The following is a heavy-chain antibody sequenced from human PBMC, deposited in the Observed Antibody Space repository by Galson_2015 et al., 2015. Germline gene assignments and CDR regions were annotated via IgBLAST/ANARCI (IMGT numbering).Heavy chain of an antibody. CDR2: IWYDGSKT. CDR1: TFTFSSFG. J-gene: IGHJ3*02. Sequence: SLRLSCAASTFTFSSFGMHWVRQAPGKGLEWVAVIWYDGSKTSYADSVKGRFTISRDNSKNTLYLQMNSLRVEDTAVYYCARKGDIGVFDMWGQGTMVTVSS. D-gene: IGHD2-8*01. V-gene: IGHV3-33*01. CDR3: ARKGDIGVFDM.